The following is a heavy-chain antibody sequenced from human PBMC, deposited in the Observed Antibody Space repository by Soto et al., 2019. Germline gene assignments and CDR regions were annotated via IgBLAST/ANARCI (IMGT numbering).Heavy chain of an antibody. J-gene: IGHJ6*02. V-gene: IGHV3-30-3*01. D-gene: IGHD6-19*01. CDR2: ISYDGSNK. Sequence: GGSLRLSCAASGFTFSSYAMHWVRQAPGKGLEWVAVISYDGSNKYYADSVKGRFTISIDNSNNTLYLQMNSLRAEDTAVYYCARVRAVAGTLIWYYGMDXWGQGTTVTVS. CDR3: ARVRAVAGTLIWYYGMDX. CDR1: GFTFSSYA.